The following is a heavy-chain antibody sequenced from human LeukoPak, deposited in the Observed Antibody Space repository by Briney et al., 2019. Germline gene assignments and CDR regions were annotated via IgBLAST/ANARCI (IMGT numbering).Heavy chain of an antibody. CDR3: ARDMRRSTYWFFDL. V-gene: IGHV3-53*01. CDR1: GFTVSSNY. D-gene: IGHD2-2*01. Sequence: GGSLRLSCAASGFTVSSNYISCVRQAPGKGLEWVSVIYSGGSTYYADSVKGRFTISRDNSKNTLYLQMNSLRAEDTAVYYCARDMRRSTYWFFDLWGRGTLVTVSS. CDR2: IYSGGST. J-gene: IGHJ2*01.